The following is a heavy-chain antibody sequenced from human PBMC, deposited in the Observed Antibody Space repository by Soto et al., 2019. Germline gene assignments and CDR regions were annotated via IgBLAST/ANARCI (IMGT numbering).Heavy chain of an antibody. D-gene: IGHD2-2*01. CDR1: GYTFTTYG. CDR3: ARGYCSRASCLRKHAFDI. V-gene: IGHV1-18*01. J-gene: IGHJ3*02. CDR2: ISAYNGNT. Sequence: ASVKVSCKASGYTFTTYGITWVRQAPGQGLEWMGWISAYNGNTNYAQRLQGRVTMTTDTSTSTGYMELRSLRSDDTAVYYCARGYCSRASCLRKHAFDIWGQGTMVTGSS.